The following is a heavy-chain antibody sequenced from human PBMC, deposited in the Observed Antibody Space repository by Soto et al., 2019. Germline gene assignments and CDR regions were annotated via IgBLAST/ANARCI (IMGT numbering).Heavy chain of an antibody. V-gene: IGHV1-69*01. CDR2: IIPIFATA. D-gene: IGHD2-21*02. CDR3: VSGDCGGDCSFDY. J-gene: IGHJ4*02. Sequence: QVQLVQSGAEVKKPGSSVKVSCNASGGTFTSYGVSWVRQAPGQGLEWMGGIIPIFATANYAQKFQGRVTITADESTSTAYMELSSLRSEDSAVYYCVSGDCGGDCSFDYWGQGTLVTVSS. CDR1: GGTFTSYG.